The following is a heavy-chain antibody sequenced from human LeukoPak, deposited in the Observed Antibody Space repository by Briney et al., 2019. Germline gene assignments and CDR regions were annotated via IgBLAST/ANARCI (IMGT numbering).Heavy chain of an antibody. D-gene: IGHD3-3*01. V-gene: IGHV4-34*01. CDR2: INHSGST. CDR3: ARGLYYDFWSGYVYYFDY. Sequence: PSETLSLTCAVCGGSFSGYYWSWIRQPPGKGLEWIGEINHSGSTNYNPSLKSRVTISVDTSKNQFSLKLSSVTAADTAVYYCARGLYYDFWSGYVYYFDYWGQGTLVTVSS. CDR1: GGSFSGYY. J-gene: IGHJ4*02.